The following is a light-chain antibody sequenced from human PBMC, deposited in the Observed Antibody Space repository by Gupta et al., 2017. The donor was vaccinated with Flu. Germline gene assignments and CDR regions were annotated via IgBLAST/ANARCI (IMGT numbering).Light chain of an antibody. CDR1: QSINSIY. V-gene: IGKV3-20*01. Sequence: GTLSLSPGERATLSCRTSQSINSIYGAWYQQKPGQAPRLLIYGASSRATGIPDRFSGSGSGTDFTLTISRLEPEDFAVYYCQQYNNSPLTFGGGTKVEI. CDR2: GAS. J-gene: IGKJ4*01. CDR3: QQYNNSPLT.